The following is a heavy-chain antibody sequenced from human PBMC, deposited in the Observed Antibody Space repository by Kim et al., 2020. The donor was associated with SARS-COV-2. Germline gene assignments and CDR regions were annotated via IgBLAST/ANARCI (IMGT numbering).Heavy chain of an antibody. V-gene: IGHV3-23*01. D-gene: IGHD3-3*01. CDR1: GFTFSSYA. CDR2: ISGSGVST. CDR3: ANDVSRITIFGVVTGGGMDV. Sequence: GGSLRLSCAASGFTFSSYAMRWVRQAPGKGLEWVSPISGSGVSTYYADSVKGRFTISRDNSKNTLYLQMNSLRAEDTAVYYCANDVSRITIFGVVTGGGMDVWGQGTTVTVSS. J-gene: IGHJ6*02.